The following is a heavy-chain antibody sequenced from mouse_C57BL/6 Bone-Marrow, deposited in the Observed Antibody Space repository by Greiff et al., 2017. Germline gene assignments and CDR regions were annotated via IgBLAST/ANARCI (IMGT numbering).Heavy chain of an antibody. CDR1: GFNIKDDY. V-gene: IGHV14-4*01. Sequence: VQLQQSGAELVRPGASVKLSCTASGFNIKDDYIHWVKQRPEQGLEWIGWIDPEIGDTEYASKFQGKATITSDTSSHTAYLQLSCLTSEDTAVYYCSSLDGNYFDFWDQGTPHTVA. CDR3: SSLDGNYFDF. D-gene: IGHD2-1*01. J-gene: IGHJ2*01. CDR2: IDPEIGDT.